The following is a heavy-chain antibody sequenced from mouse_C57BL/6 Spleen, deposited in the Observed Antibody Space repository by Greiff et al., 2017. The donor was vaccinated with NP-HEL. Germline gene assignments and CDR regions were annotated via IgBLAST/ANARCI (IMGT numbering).Heavy chain of an antibody. CDR1: GYSITSGYY. Sequence: EVQLQQSGPGLVKPSQSLSLTCSVTGYSITSGYYWNWIRQFPGNKLEWMGYISYDGSNNYNPSLKNRISITRDTSKNQFFLKLNSVTTEDTATYYCARGYYGSRGYFDVWGTRTTVTVSS. D-gene: IGHD1-1*01. J-gene: IGHJ1*03. CDR2: ISYDGSN. V-gene: IGHV3-6*01. CDR3: ARGYYGSRGYFDV.